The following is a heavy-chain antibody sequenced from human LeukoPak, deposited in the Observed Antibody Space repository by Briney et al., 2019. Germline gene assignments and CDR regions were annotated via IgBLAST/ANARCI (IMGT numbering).Heavy chain of an antibody. Sequence: PSETLSLTCFVSGGSISDYYWSWIRQSPGKGLEWIEYISYSGSTKYNPSLESRVTMSVEKTSNQFSLKLNFVTDADTAVYYCARDRDKSWSGYSSYWYFDLWGRGTLVTVYS. CDR3: ARDRDKSWSGYSSYWYFDL. D-gene: IGHD3-3*01. J-gene: IGHJ2*01. CDR2: ISYSGST. CDR1: GGSISDYY. V-gene: IGHV4-59*01.